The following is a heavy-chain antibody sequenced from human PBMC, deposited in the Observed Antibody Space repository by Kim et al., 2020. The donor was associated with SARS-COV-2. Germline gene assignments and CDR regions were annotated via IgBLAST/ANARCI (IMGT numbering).Heavy chain of an antibody. CDR3: AKDRPPGGKQPWC. CDR2: ISAGGSST. J-gene: IGHJ4*02. D-gene: IGHD2-15*01. CDR1: GFTFSNYG. Sequence: GGSLRLSCAASGFTFSNYGMSWVRQAPGKGLEWVSVISAGGSSTYYADSVKGLFTISRDNSKNTLHLQMNSLRAEDTAVYYCAKDRPPGGKQPWCWGQGTLVTVSS. V-gene: IGHV3-23*01.